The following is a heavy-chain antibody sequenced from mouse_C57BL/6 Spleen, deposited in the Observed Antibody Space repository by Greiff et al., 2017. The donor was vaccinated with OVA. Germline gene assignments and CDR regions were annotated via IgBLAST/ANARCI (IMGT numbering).Heavy chain of an antibody. J-gene: IGHJ4*01. Sequence: QVQLQQPGAELVMPGASVQLSCKASGYTFTSSWMHWVKQRPGQGLEWIGEIDPSDSYTNYNQKFKGKSTLTVDKSSSTAYMQLSSLTSEDSAVYYCARSSGTRAMDYWGQGTSVTVSS. CDR1: GYTFTSSW. D-gene: IGHD4-1*01. CDR3: ARSSGTRAMDY. V-gene: IGHV1-69*01. CDR2: IDPSDSYT.